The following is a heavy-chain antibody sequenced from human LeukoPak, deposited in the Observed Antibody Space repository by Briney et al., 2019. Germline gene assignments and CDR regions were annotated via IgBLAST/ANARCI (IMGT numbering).Heavy chain of an antibody. CDR3: ARGWSNYDSSGYSKVAFDI. J-gene: IGHJ3*02. CDR2: IFYSGST. D-gene: IGHD3-22*01. Sequence: SETLSLTCTVSSGSISTSNYYWGWVRQPPGKALEWIGNIFYSGSTYYSPSLKSRVTISLDTSRNQFSLKLNSVTAADTAVYYCARGWSNYDSSGYSKVAFDIWGQGTMVTVSS. CDR1: SGSISTSNYY. V-gene: IGHV4-39*07.